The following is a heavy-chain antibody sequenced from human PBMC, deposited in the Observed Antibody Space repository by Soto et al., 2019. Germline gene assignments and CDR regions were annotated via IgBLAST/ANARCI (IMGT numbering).Heavy chain of an antibody. CDR1: GYTFTCYY. Sequence: GASVKVSCKASGYTFTCYYMHWVRQAPGQGLEWMGWINPNSGGTNYAQKFQGRVTMTRDTSISTAYMELSRLRSDDMAVYYCARVVGIVVVPFDYWGQGTLVTVSS. CDR3: ARVVGIVVVPFDY. V-gene: IGHV1-2*02. CDR2: INPNSGGT. J-gene: IGHJ4*02. D-gene: IGHD2-15*01.